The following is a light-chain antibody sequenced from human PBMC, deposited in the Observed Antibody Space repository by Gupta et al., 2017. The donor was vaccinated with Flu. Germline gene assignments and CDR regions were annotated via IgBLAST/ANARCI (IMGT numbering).Light chain of an antibody. CDR2: RNN. Sequence: QSVLTQPPSASGTPGQMVTISCSGSSSNIGSNYVYWYQQLPGTAPKLLIYRNNQRPSGVPDRCSGSKSGTSASLAISGLRSEDEADYYCAAWDDSLSGYVFGTGTKVTVL. V-gene: IGLV1-47*01. CDR1: SSNIGSNY. J-gene: IGLJ1*01. CDR3: AAWDDSLSGYV.